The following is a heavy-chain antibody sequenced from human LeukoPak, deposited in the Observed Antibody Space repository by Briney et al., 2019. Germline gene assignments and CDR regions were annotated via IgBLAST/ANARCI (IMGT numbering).Heavy chain of an antibody. CDR3: ARPSKNHGDYGY. V-gene: IGHV4-39*01. J-gene: IGHJ4*02. CDR1: GGSISGSSYY. CDR2: IHYGGNT. D-gene: IGHD4-17*01. Sequence: PSETLSLTCTVSGGSISGSSYYWAWIRQPPGKGLEWIGSIHYGGNTYYNPSLKSRVTISVDTSKNQFSLKLSSVTAADTAVYYCARPSKNHGDYGYWGQGTLVTVSS.